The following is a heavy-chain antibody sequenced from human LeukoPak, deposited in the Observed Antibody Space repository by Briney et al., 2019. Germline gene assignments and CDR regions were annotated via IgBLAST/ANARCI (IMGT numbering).Heavy chain of an antibody. J-gene: IGHJ4*02. D-gene: IGHD3-10*01. Sequence: GGSLRLSCAASGFTFSSYSMNWVRQAPGKGLVWVSRINSDGSSTSYADSVKGRFTISRDNAKNTLYLQMNSLRAEDTAVYYCARGPMVRTNLFDYWGQGTLVTASS. CDR1: GFTFSSYS. CDR3: ARGPMVRTNLFDY. V-gene: IGHV3-74*01. CDR2: INSDGSST.